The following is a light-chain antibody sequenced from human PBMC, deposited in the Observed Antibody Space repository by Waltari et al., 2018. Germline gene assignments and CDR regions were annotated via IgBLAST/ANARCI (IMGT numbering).Light chain of an antibody. CDR1: QSLTKRY. CDR2: GAS. J-gene: IGKJ2*01. V-gene: IGKV3-20*01. CDR3: NQYSSSILYT. Sequence: EVVLTQSPATLSLSPGESATLSCRASQSLTKRYLSWYQQKPGQAPRLLIYGASSRAAGMPERFSVSGSETDFTDIVSGLGPDDFAVYYYNQYSSSILYTFGQGTKRANK.